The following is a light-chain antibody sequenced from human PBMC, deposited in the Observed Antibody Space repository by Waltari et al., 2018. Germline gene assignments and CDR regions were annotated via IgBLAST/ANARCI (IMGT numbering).Light chain of an antibody. CDR3: SSYAGSNNYV. CDR2: EVN. J-gene: IGLJ1*01. Sequence: QSALTQPPSASGSPGQSVTISCTGTSSDIGGYNYVSWYQQHPGKAPKLMIDEVNNRPSGVPGRFAGSKPGSTASLTVSGLQAEDEADYYCSSYAGSNNYVFGTGTKVTVL. V-gene: IGLV2-8*01. CDR1: SSDIGGYNY.